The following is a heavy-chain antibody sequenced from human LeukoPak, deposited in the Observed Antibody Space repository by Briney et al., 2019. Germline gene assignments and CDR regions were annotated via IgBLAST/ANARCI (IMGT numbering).Heavy chain of an antibody. D-gene: IGHD6-13*01. Sequence: SGTLSLTCTVSGGSISSYYWSWIRQPPGKGLEWIGYIYTSGSTNYNPSLKSRVTISVDTSKNQFSLKLSSVTAADTAVYYCARVLFGRWYHYFYYYYYMDVWGKGTTVTVSS. CDR3: ARVLFGRWYHYFYYYYYMDV. V-gene: IGHV4-4*09. J-gene: IGHJ6*03. CDR2: IYTSGST. CDR1: GGSISSYY.